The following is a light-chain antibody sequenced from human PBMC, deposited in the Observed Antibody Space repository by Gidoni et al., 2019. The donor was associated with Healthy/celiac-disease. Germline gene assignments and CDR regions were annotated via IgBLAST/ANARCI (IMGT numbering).Light chain of an antibody. Sequence: IVLTQSPGTLSLSPGDRATLSCSASQSVSSSYLAWYQQKPGQAPRLLIYGASTRATGIPDRFSGSGSGTDFTLTISRLEPEGFAVYYCQQYGSSPWTFGQGTKVEIK. CDR2: GAS. V-gene: IGKV3-20*01. J-gene: IGKJ1*01. CDR1: QSVSSSY. CDR3: QQYGSSPWT.